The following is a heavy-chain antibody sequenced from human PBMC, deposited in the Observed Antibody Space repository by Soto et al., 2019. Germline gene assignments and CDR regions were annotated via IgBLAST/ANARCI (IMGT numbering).Heavy chain of an antibody. D-gene: IGHD6-13*01. Sequence: SETLSLTRTVSGGSIITSSYYWGWIRQPPGKGLEWIGSIYYSGSTYYNPSLKSRVTISVDTSKNQFSLKLSSVTAADTAVYYCARHSNRISWLERSDYFDYWGQGTLVTVS. V-gene: IGHV4-39*01. J-gene: IGHJ4*02. CDR2: IYYSGST. CDR1: GGSIITSSYY. CDR3: ARHSNRISWLERSDYFDY.